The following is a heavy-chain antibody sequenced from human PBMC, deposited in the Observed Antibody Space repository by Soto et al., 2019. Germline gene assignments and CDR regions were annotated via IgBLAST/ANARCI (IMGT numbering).Heavy chain of an antibody. CDR1: GGSISSGDYF. Sequence: QVQLQESGPGLVKPSQTLSLTCTVSGGSISSGDYFWSWIRQSPGKGLEWIGYLSSIGSTYYNPSLKSRVSVSRVTSKNLSSLKLSSVTTTDTAVYYCARGLVIRPYYCQGMDVWGQGTTVTVSS. V-gene: IGHV4-30-4*01. J-gene: IGHJ6*02. CDR3: ARGLVIRPYYCQGMDV. D-gene: IGHD3-9*01. CDR2: LSSIGST.